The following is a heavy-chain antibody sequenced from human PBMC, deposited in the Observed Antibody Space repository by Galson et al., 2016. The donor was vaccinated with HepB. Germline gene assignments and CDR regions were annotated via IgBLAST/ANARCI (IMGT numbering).Heavy chain of an antibody. CDR1: GGTLSSYA. CDR3: ARTRTVFGVVITGGWFDP. J-gene: IGHJ5*02. D-gene: IGHD3-3*01. CDR2: IIPIFGTA. V-gene: IGHV1-69*06. Sequence: SVKVSCKASGGTLSSYAISWVRQAPGQGLEWMGGIIPIFGTANYAQKYQGRVTITADKSTSTAYMELSSLRSEDTAVYYCARTRTVFGVVITGGWFDPWAREPWSPSPQ.